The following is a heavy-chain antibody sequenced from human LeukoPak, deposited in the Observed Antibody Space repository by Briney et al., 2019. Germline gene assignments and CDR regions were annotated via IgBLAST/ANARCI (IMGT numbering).Heavy chain of an antibody. CDR3: ARGDSSGQHY. Sequence: ASVTVSCKASGYTFTSYDFNWVRQATGQGLEWMGWMNPNSGNTGYAQKFQDRVTMTRKTSISTAYMELSSLRSEDTAVYYCARGDSSGQHYWGQGTLVTVSS. V-gene: IGHV1-8*01. D-gene: IGHD3-22*01. J-gene: IGHJ4*02. CDR2: MNPNSGNT. CDR1: GYTFTSYD.